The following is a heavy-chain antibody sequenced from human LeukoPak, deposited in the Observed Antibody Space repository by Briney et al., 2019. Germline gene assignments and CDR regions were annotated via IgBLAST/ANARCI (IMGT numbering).Heavy chain of an antibody. Sequence: SETLSLTRTVSGGSISSYYWSWIRQPPGKGLEWIGYIYYSGSTNYNPSLKSRVTISVDTSKNQFSLKLSSVTAADTAVYYCARQRGDYYDSSGYPDAFDIWGQGTMVTVSS. CDR3: ARQRGDYYDSSGYPDAFDI. D-gene: IGHD3-22*01. V-gene: IGHV4-59*08. CDR1: GGSISSYY. CDR2: IYYSGST. J-gene: IGHJ3*02.